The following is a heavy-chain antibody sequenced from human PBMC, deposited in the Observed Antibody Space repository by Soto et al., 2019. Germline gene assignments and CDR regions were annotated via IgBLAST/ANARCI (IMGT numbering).Heavy chain of an antibody. J-gene: IGHJ6*02. D-gene: IGHD4-4*01. Sequence: GGSLRLSCAASGFTFSGSAVHWVRQASGKGLEWVGRIRSKANSYATAYAASVKGRFTISRDDSKNTAYLQMNSLKTEDTAVYYCTSITTYYYYGMDVWGQGTTVTV. CDR2: IRSKANSYAT. CDR3: TSITTYYYYGMDV. V-gene: IGHV3-73*01. CDR1: GFTFSGSA.